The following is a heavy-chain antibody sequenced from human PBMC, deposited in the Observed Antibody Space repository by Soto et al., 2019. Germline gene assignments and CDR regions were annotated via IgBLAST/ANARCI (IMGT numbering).Heavy chain of an antibody. V-gene: IGHV4-59*01. CDR1: GGSISSYY. CDR3: ARVSRWFGASFIDY. J-gene: IGHJ4*02. CDR2: IYYSGST. D-gene: IGHD3-10*01. Sequence: SETLSLTCTVSGGSISSYYWSWIRQPPGKGLEWIVYIYYSGSTNYNPSLKSRVTISVDTSKNQFSLKLSSVTAADTAVYYCARVSRWFGASFIDYWGQGTLVTVSS.